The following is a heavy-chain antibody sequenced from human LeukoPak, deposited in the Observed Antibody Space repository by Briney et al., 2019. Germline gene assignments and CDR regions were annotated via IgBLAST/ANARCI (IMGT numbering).Heavy chain of an antibody. CDR3: TRLDDYES. J-gene: IGHJ5*02. V-gene: IGHV3-73*01. D-gene: IGHD4-17*01. CDR1: GFTFSGSA. Sequence: PGXSLRLSCAASGFTFSGSAMNWVRQASGKGLEWVGRIKNKANNYATAYAASVKGRFTISRDDSKNTAYLQMNSLKIEDTAVYYCTRLDDYESWGQGTLVTVSS. CDR2: IKNKANNYAT.